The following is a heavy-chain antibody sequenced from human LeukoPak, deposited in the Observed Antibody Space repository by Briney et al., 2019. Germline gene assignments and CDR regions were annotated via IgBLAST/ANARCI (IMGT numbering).Heavy chain of an antibody. CDR1: GFTFSHYY. Sequence: GGSLRLSCAASGFTFSHYYMSWIRQAPGKGLEWVSYISSSGSTIYYADSVKGRFTISRDNAKNSLYLQMNSLRAEDTAVYYCASDPGPYSSSWYGIEYFQHWGQGTLVTVSS. CDR2: ISSSGSTI. D-gene: IGHD6-13*01. J-gene: IGHJ1*01. CDR3: ASDPGPYSSSWYGIEYFQH. V-gene: IGHV3-11*01.